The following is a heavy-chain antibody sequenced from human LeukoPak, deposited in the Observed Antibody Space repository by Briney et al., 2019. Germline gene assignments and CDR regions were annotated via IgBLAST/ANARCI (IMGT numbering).Heavy chain of an antibody. D-gene: IGHD1-26*01. V-gene: IGHV4-4*07. CDR2: SYTTGRT. Sequence: PSETLSLTCTVSGGSIGSYYWSWVRQPAGKGLEWIGRSYTTGRTIYNPSLKSRVTMSLDTSKNQLSLNLSFVTAADTAVYYCARSGGSGFQLDSWGQGTLVTVSS. CDR3: ARSGGSGFQLDS. CDR1: GGSIGSYY. J-gene: IGHJ4*02.